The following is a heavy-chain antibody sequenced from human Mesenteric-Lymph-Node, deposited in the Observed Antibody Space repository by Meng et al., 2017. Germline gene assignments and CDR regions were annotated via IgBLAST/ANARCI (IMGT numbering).Heavy chain of an antibody. CDR3: ASDPRQYSSGWYGGLDY. D-gene: IGHD6-19*01. V-gene: IGHV3-74*01. CDR2: INSDGSST. Sequence: GESLKISCVASGFTFSSYWMHWVRQAPGRGLVWVSRINSDGSSTSYADSVKGRFTISRDNAKNTLYLQMNSLRAEDTAVYYCASDPRQYSSGWYGGLDYWGQGTLVTVSS. J-gene: IGHJ4*02. CDR1: GFTFSSYW.